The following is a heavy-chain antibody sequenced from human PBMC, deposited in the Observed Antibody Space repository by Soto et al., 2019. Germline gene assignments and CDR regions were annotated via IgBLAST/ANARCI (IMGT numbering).Heavy chain of an antibody. CDR3: ARGGNPNYY. Sequence: EVQLEESGGGLVQPGGSLRVSCVVSGFTVSRNYMSWVRQAPGKGLEWVSVIYSGGSTYYADSVKGRFTISRHNSKNTLYLQMNSLRAEDTAVYYCARGGNPNYYWGQGTLVTVSS. J-gene: IGHJ4*02. CDR1: GFTVSRNY. V-gene: IGHV3-53*04. CDR2: IYSGGST. D-gene: IGHD4-4*01.